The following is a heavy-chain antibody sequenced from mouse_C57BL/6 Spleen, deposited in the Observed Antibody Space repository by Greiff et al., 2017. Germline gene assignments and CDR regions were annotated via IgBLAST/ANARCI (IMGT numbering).Heavy chain of an antibody. CDR3: TREEDRGAMDY. V-gene: IGHV5-9-1*02. CDR1: GFTFSSYA. Sequence: DVMLVESGEGLVKPGGSLKLSCAASGFTFSSYAMSWVRQTPEKRLEWVAYISSGGDYIYYADTVKGRFTISRDNARNTLYLQMSSLKSEDTAMYYCTREEDRGAMDYWGQGTSVTVSS. CDR2: ISSGGDYI. J-gene: IGHJ4*01.